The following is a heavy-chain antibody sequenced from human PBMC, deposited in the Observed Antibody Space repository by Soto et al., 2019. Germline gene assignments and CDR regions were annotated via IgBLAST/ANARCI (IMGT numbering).Heavy chain of an antibody. Sequence: QVQLQESGPGLVKPSETLSLTCTVSNGSITDYSWTWIRQPPGKPMEWIGYIYDYGSTYYNPSLESRVAFSVDTSKNQFSLKVRSVTAADTAVYYCARVRTSLDLYYYMDVWGTGTTVTVSS. D-gene: IGHD2-2*01. CDR3: ARVRTSLDLYYYMDV. CDR1: NGSITDYS. V-gene: IGHV4-59*08. CDR2: IYDYGST. J-gene: IGHJ6*03.